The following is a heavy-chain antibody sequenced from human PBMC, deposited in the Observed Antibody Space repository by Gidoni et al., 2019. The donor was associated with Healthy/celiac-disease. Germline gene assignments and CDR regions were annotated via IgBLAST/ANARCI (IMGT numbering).Heavy chain of an antibody. CDR1: GFTFSSYW. J-gene: IGHJ3*02. CDR3: ARDGALRFLGRIGDAFDI. D-gene: IGHD3-3*01. CDR2: IKQDGSEK. Sequence: DVQLVESGGGLVQPGGSLRLSCAASGFTFSSYWRSWVRQAPGKGLGWVANIKQDGSEKYYVDSVKGRFTISRDNAKNSLYLQMNSLRAEDTAVYYCARDGALRFLGRIGDAFDIWGQGTMVTVSS. V-gene: IGHV3-7*04.